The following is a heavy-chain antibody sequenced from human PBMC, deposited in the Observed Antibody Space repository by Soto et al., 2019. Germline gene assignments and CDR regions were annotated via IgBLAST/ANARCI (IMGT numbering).Heavy chain of an antibody. CDR3: VKDIGGYSGYDFDY. D-gene: IGHD5-12*01. V-gene: IGHV3-64D*06. J-gene: IGHJ4*02. CDR2: ISSNGGST. Sequence: PXGSLILSCSASGVIFSNYGMHWVRQAPGKGLEYVSAISSNGGSTYYADSVKGRFTISRDNSKNTLYLQMSSLRAEDTAVYYCVKDIGGYSGYDFDYWGQGTLVTVSS. CDR1: GVIFSNYG.